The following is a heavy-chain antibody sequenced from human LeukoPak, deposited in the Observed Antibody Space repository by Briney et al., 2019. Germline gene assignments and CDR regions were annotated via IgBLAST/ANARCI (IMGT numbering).Heavy chain of an antibody. J-gene: IGHJ4*02. CDR1: GFTFSTYA. CDR2: ISYNGSHQ. CDR3: ATSIRRITISS. D-gene: IGHD3-3*01. Sequence: GRSLRLSCAASGFTFSTYAMHWVRQAPGKGLEWLTVISYNGSHQYYSDSVRGRLTISRDNSRNSVFLQINRLRPEDTAVYYCATSIRRITISSWGQGTLVTVSS. V-gene: IGHV3-30*04.